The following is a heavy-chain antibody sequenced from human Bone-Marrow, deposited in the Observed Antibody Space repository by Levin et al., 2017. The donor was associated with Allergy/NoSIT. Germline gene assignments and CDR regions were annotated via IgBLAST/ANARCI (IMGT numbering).Heavy chain of an antibody. CDR1: AYTFVGYY. CDR2: INPKSGGT. CDR3: ARGRGSTVFGVDREFDY. J-gene: IGHJ4*02. D-gene: IGHD3-16*01. V-gene: IGHV1-2*06. Sequence: ASVKVSCKATAYTFVGYYIHWVRQATGQGLEWMGRINPKSGGTDFAQKFQARVSMTRNTYMGTAYMELSRLRSDDTAVNYCARGRGSTVFGVDREFDYWGQGSLVIVSS.